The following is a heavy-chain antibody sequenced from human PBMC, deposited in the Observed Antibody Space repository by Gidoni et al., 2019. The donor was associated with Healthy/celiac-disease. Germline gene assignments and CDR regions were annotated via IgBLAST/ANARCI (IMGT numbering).Heavy chain of an antibody. CDR2: IDPSDSYT. Sequence: EVQLVQSGAEVKKPGESLRISCKGSGYSFTSYLLRWVRQLPGKGLEWMWRIDPSDSYTNYSPSFQGHVTISADKSISTAYLQWSSLKASDTAMYYCARSSTKFLAPNSSSRYSSSWDFDYWGQGTLVTVSS. D-gene: IGHD6-13*01. CDR1: GYSFTSYL. J-gene: IGHJ4*02. V-gene: IGHV5-10-1*03. CDR3: ARSSTKFLAPNSSSRYSSSWDFDY.